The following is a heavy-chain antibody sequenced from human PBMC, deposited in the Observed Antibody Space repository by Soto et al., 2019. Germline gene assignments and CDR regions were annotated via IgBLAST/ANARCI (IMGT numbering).Heavy chain of an antibody. CDR3: ATIVGSTYAFDI. V-gene: IGHV3-21*06. D-gene: IGHD1-26*01. CDR2: ISSTSNYI. CDR1: GFTFTSNT. Sequence: GGSLRLSCEASGFTFTSNTMNWVRQAPGKGLQWVSSISSTSNYIYYADSVKGRFTISRDNAENSLYLQMNSLRAEDTAVYYCATIVGSTYAFDIWGQGTMVTVSS. J-gene: IGHJ3*02.